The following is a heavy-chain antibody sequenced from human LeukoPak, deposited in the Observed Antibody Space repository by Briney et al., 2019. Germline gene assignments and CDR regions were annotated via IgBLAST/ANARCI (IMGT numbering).Heavy chain of an antibody. D-gene: IGHD5-12*01. CDR2: INPNSGGT. CDR3: ARGREDKVTTISASYYYSYYMDV. J-gene: IGHJ6*03. V-gene: IGHV1-2*02. Sequence: ASVKVSCKASGYTFTGYYMHWVRQAPGQGLEWMGWINPNSGGTNYAQKFQGRVTMTRDTSISTAYMELSRLRSDDTAVYYCARGREDKVTTISASYYYSYYMDVWGKGTTVTVSS. CDR1: GYTFTGYY.